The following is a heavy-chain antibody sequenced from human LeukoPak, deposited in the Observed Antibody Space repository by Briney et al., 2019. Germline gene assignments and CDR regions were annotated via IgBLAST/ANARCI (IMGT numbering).Heavy chain of an antibody. CDR2: INHSGST. CDR1: GGSFSGYY. Sequence: PSETLSLTCAVYGGSFSGYYWSWIRQPPGKGLEWIGEINHSGSTNYNPSLKSRVTISVDKSKNQFSLKLSSVTAADTAVYYCARDQHCSSTSCYDYWGQGTLVTVSS. V-gene: IGHV4-34*01. D-gene: IGHD2-2*01. CDR3: ARDQHCSSTSCYDY. J-gene: IGHJ4*02.